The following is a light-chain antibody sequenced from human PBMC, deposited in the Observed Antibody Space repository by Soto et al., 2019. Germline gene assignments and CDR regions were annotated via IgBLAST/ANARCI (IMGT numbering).Light chain of an antibody. V-gene: IGKV1-39*01. CDR3: QQSYSTLP. CDR2: AAS. Sequence: DLQMTQSPSSLSASVGDRVTITCRASKSISSYLNWYQQKPGKAPKHLIYAASSLQSGVPSRFSGNESVTDFTLTIISLQPEDFATYYCQQSYSTLPFGGGTKVEIK. CDR1: KSISSY. J-gene: IGKJ4*01.